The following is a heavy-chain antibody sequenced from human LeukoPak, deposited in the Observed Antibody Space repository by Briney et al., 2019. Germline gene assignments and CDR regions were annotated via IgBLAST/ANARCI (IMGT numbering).Heavy chain of an antibody. CDR1: GFTFSNNY. D-gene: IGHD3-16*01. CDR2: ISSGDNT. Sequence: HPGGSLRLSCAASGFTFSNNYMSWVRQAPGKGLEWVSVISSGDNTYYVESVKGRFTISRDNSKNTLFLQMNRLIAEDTAVYYCAGRRVLDASFDYWGQGTLVTVSS. CDR3: AGRRVLDASFDY. J-gene: IGHJ4*02. V-gene: IGHV3-66*02.